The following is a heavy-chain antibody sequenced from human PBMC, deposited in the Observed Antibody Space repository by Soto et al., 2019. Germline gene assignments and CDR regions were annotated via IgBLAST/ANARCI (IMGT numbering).Heavy chain of an antibody. CDR3: ARDIGSFAYGEGY. CDR1: GGSINSYW. Sequence: SETLSLTCSVSGGSINSYWWSWIRQPAGKGLEWIGRVYSSGTTDYNPSLNSRATMSVETSKNQFSLKLSSVTAADTAVYYCARDIGSFAYGEGYWGQGIKVTVS. D-gene: IGHD3-10*01. CDR2: VYSSGTT. V-gene: IGHV4-4*07. J-gene: IGHJ4*02.